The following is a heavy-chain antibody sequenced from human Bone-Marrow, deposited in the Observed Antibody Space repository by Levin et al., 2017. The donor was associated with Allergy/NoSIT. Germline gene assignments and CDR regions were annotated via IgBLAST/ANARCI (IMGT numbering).Heavy chain of an antibody. CDR3: ARLSSPLGIAAAGTPDY. D-gene: IGHD6-13*01. Sequence: VASVKVSCKGSGYIFTTYWISWVRQLPGKGLEWMGRIDPTDSYTNYSPSFEGHVTISADKSISTAYLQWSSLKASDTAMYYCARLSSPLGIAAAGTPDYWGQGTLVTVSS. CDR2: IDPTDSYT. J-gene: IGHJ4*02. V-gene: IGHV5-10-1*01. CDR1: GYIFTTYW.